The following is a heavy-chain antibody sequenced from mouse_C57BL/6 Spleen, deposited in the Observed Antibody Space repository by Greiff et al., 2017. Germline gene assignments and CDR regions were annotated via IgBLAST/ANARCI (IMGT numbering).Heavy chain of an antibody. V-gene: IGHV1-54*01. D-gene: IGHD1-1*01. Sequence: VQLQQSGAELVRPGTSVKVSCKASGYAFTNYLIEWVKQRPGQGLEWIGVINPGSGGTNYNEKFKGKATLTADKSSSTAYMQLSSLTSEDSAVYFCARSYYGSSYRYAMDYWGQGTSVTVSS. CDR1: GYAFTNYL. CDR3: ARSYYGSSYRYAMDY. CDR2: INPGSGGT. J-gene: IGHJ4*01.